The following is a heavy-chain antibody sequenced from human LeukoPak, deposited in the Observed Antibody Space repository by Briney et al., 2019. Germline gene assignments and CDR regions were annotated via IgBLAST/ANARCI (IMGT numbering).Heavy chain of an antibody. J-gene: IGHJ4*02. Sequence: SETLSLTCAVYGGSFSGYYWSWIRQPPGKGLEWIGEINHSGSTNYNPSLKSRVTISVDTSKNQFSLKLSSVTAADTAVYYCARLRGSYYGDYFDYWGQGTLVTVSS. CDR3: ARLRGSYYGDYFDY. CDR2: INHSGST. CDR1: GGSFSGYY. V-gene: IGHV4-34*01. D-gene: IGHD3-10*01.